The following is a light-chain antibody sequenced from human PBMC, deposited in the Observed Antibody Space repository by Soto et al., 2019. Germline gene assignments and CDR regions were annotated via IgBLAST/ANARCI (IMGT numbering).Light chain of an antibody. CDR2: QDN. J-gene: IGLJ2*01. CDR1: KLGNKH. V-gene: IGLV3-1*01. CDR3: PAWDSSTVV. Sequence: SYELTQPPSVSVSPGHAASITCSGDKLGNKHACWYQQKPGQSPVLVIYQDNKRPSGIPERFSGSNSGNTATLTISGTQAMDEADYYCPAWDSSTVVFGGGTKLIVL.